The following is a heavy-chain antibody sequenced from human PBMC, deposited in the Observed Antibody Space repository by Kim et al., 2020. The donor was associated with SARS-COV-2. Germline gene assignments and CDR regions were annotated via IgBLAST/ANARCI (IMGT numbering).Heavy chain of an antibody. CDR3: AKDHESSGWPTFDY. D-gene: IGHD3-22*01. J-gene: IGHJ4*02. V-gene: IGHV3-23*01. Sequence: ADSVKGRSTVSRGNAKNTLYLQMDNLGVEGTALYYCAKDHESSGWPTFDYWGQGTQVTVSS.